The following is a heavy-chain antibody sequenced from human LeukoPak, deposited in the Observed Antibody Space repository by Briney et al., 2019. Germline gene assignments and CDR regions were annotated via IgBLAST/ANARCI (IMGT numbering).Heavy chain of an antibody. CDR2: IYHSGST. CDR1: GYSISSGYY. J-gene: IGHJ4*02. CDR3: ARAGCTITSRKAYDY. D-gene: IGHD2-2*01. V-gene: IGHV4-38-2*02. Sequence: SETLSLTCTVSGYSISSGYYWGWIRQPPGRGLERIGSIYHSGSTYYNPSLKSRVTISVDTSKNQFSLKLSSVTAADTAVYYCARAGCTITSRKAYDYWGQGTLVTVSS.